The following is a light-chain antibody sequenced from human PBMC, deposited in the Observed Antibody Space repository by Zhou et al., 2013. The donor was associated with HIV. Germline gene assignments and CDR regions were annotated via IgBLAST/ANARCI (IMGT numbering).Light chain of an antibody. CDR2: GAS. J-gene: IGKJ5*01. CDR3: QQRSNWPST. V-gene: IGKV3D-20*02. Sequence: EIVLTQSPGTLSLSPGERATLSCRASQSVSSSYLAWYQQKSGQAPRLLIYGASSRATGIPDRFSGSGSGTDFTLTISRLEPEDFAVYYCQQRSNWPSTFGQGTRLEIK. CDR1: QSVSSSY.